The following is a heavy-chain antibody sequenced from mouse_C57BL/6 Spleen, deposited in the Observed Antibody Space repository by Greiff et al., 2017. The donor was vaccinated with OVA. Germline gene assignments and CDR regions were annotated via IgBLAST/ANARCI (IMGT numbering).Heavy chain of an antibody. Sequence: EVKLVESGGGLVKPGGSLKLSYAASGFTFSDYGMHWVRQAPEKGLEWVAYISSGSSTIYYADTVKGRFTISRDNAKNTLFLQMTSLRSEDTAMYYCARRPKTGWYFDVWGTGTTVTVSS. CDR3: ARRPKTGWYFDV. CDR2: ISSGSSTI. D-gene: IGHD4-1*01. J-gene: IGHJ1*03. CDR1: GFTFSDYG. V-gene: IGHV5-17*01.